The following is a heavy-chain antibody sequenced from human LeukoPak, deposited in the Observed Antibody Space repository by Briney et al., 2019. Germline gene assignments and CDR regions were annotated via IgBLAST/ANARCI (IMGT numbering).Heavy chain of an antibody. V-gene: IGHV4-4*07. CDR1: GGSISSYY. CDR3: ARDEDPMVYYGSGSYSRWFDP. D-gene: IGHD3-10*01. CDR2: IYTSGST. Sequence: SETLSLTCTVSGGSISSYYWSWIRQPAGKGLEWIGHIYTSGSTNYNPSLKSRVTMSVDTSKNQFSLKLSSVTAADTAVYYCARDEDPMVYYGSGSYSRWFDPWGQGTLVTVSS. J-gene: IGHJ5*02.